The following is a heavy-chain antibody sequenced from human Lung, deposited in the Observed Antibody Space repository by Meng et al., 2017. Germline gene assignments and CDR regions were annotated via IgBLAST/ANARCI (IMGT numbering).Heavy chain of an antibody. CDR3: GRSDGYIRD. CDR1: GFTFSTYW. J-gene: IGHJ4*02. Sequence: EVQLVASGGGLVQLGGSLRLSCAASGFTFSTYWMHWARQAPGKGLVWVSHINTDGSSTNYADSVKGRFTISRDNAKNTLYLQMNSLRAEDTAVYYCGRSDGYIRDWGQGTLVTVSS. CDR2: INTDGSST. D-gene: IGHD5-24*01. V-gene: IGHV3-74*01.